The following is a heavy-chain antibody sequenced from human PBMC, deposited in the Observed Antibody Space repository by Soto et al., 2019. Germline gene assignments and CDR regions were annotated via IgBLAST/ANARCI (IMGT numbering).Heavy chain of an antibody. Sequence: EVQLLESGGGLVQPGGSLRLSCAASGFTFSSYAMSWVRQAPGKGLEWVSAISGRGGSTYYADSVKGRFTISRDNSKNTLYLQMNSLRAEDTAVYYCAKEGYSDYDGGGYFDYWGQGTLVTVSS. D-gene: IGHD5-12*01. J-gene: IGHJ4*02. CDR3: AKEGYSDYDGGGYFDY. V-gene: IGHV3-23*01. CDR2: ISGRGGST. CDR1: GFTFSSYA.